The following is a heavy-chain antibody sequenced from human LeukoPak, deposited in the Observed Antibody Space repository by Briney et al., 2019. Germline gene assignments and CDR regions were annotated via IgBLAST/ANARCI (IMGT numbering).Heavy chain of an antibody. J-gene: IGHJ4*02. CDR3: ARDDPSIAVAGRD. CDR2: FSVYIVNK. Sequence: AAPRDSPMDPVYSFSIYGISCVSAAPGEGGGWVCWFSVYIVNKNYPQKRQGRVTMTTETSTSTAYFELRSLRSDDPAVYYCARDDPSIAVAGRDWGQGTLVTVSS. V-gene: IGHV1-18*01. CDR1: VYSFSIYG. D-gene: IGHD6-19*01.